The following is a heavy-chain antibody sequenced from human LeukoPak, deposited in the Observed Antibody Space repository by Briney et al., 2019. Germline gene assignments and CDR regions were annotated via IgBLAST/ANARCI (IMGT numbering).Heavy chain of an antibody. D-gene: IGHD3-22*01. CDR3: ARMGISYYYDSSGSYFDY. Sequence: ASVKVSCKASGGTFSSYAISWVRQAPGQGLEWMGGIIPIFGTANYAQKFQGRVTITTDESTGTAYMELSSLRSEDTAVYYCARMGISYYYDSSGSYFDYWGQGTLVTVSS. V-gene: IGHV1-69*05. CDR2: IIPIFGTA. J-gene: IGHJ4*02. CDR1: GGTFSSYA.